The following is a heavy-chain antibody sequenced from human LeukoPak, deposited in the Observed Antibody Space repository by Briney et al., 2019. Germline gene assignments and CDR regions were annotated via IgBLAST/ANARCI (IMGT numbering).Heavy chain of an antibody. D-gene: IGHD2-2*01. CDR1: GYSFTSYG. V-gene: IGHV1-18*01. J-gene: IGHJ5*02. Sequence: ASVKVSCKASGYSFTSYGITWVREAPGQGPEWMGWISGSTGNTHYAQNIQGRVTMTTDTATSTAYMELRSLGSDDTAVYYCARVGRDCSSINCYWEDWFDPWGQGTLVIVSS. CDR3: ARVGRDCSSINCYWEDWFDP. CDR2: ISGSTGNT.